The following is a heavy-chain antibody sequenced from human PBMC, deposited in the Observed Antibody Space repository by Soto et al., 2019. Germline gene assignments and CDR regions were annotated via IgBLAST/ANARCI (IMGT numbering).Heavy chain of an antibody. CDR2: ISWNSGSI. Sequence: EVQLVESGGGLVQPGRSLRLSCAASGFTFDDYAMHWVRQAPGKGLEWVSGISWNSGSIGYADSVKGRFTISRDNAKNSLYLQMNSLRAEDTALYYCAKDGDSSSSYYYMDVWGKGTTVTVSS. J-gene: IGHJ6*03. CDR3: AKDGDSSSSYYYMDV. D-gene: IGHD6-6*01. CDR1: GFTFDDYA. V-gene: IGHV3-9*01.